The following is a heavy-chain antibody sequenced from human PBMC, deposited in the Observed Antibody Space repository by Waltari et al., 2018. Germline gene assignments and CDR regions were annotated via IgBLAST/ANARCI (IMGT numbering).Heavy chain of an antibody. Sequence: EVQLLESGGGLVQPGWSLRLSCAASVFTFSSYPMSWVRRAPGTGLDWGSAISGSGGSTYYADSVKGRFTISRDNSKNTLYLQMNSLRAEDTAVYYCAKKGSITIFGVVIRPPIDYWGQGTLVTVSS. CDR2: ISGSGGST. J-gene: IGHJ4*02. V-gene: IGHV3-23*01. CDR1: VFTFSSYP. CDR3: AKKGSITIFGVVIRPPIDY. D-gene: IGHD3-3*01.